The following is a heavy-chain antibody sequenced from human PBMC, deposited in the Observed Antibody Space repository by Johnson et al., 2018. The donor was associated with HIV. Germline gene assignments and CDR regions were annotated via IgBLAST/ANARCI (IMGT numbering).Heavy chain of an antibody. CDR1: GITFGDYA. J-gene: IGHJ3*01. V-gene: IGHV3-20*04. D-gene: IGHD1-26*01. CDR2: INWNGGST. CDR3: ARAYMSSGSYYDAFDV. Sequence: VQLVESGGGLVQPGRSLRLSCTVSGITFGDYAMSWFRQAPGKGLEWVSGINWNGGSTGYADSVKGRFTISRDNAKNSLYLQMNSLRAEDTALYYCARAYMSSGSYYDAFDVWGQGTTVIVSS.